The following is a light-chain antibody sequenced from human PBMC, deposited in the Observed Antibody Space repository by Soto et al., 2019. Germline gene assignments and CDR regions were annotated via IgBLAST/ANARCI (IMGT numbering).Light chain of an antibody. V-gene: IGKV3-20*01. CDR1: QSVSSSY. J-gene: IGKJ1*01. CDR2: GAS. CDR3: QQYGSSPWT. Sequence: ENVLTQSPGTLSLYQGERATLSCRASQSVSSSYLAWYQQKPGQAPRLLIYGASSRATGIPDRFSGSGSGTDFTLTISRLEPEDFAVYYCQQYGSSPWTFDQVTKVDIK.